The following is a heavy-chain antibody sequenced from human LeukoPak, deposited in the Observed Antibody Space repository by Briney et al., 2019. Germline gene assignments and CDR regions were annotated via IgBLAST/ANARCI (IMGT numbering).Heavy chain of an antibody. CDR2: IYSDGST. Sequence: GGSLRLSCAASGFSVSSNYVTWVRQPPGKGLEWVSVIYSDGSTYYADSVKGRFTISRDNSKNTLYLQMNSLRAEDTAVYYCARDGGTYYDFWSGYLAQNWFDPWGQGTLVTVSS. D-gene: IGHD3-3*01. CDR3: ARDGGTYYDFWSGYLAQNWFDP. J-gene: IGHJ5*02. V-gene: IGHV3-53*05. CDR1: GFSVSSNY.